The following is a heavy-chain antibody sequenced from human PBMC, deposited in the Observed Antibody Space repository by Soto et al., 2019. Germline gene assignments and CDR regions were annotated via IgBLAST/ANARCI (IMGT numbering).Heavy chain of an antibody. J-gene: IGHJ4*02. V-gene: IGHV4-39*01. D-gene: IGHD2-15*01. CDR2: IDYNGVT. Sequence: SESLSLTCTVSGGSIYRSGYYWGWIRQPPGRGLEWIGNIDYNGVTYSNPSLKSRVTISRDTSKNQFSLKLTPVTAADTALYYCGKVLVGATGHTDSDSWGPGTLVTVSS. CDR1: GGSIYRSGYY. CDR3: GKVLVGATGHTDSDS.